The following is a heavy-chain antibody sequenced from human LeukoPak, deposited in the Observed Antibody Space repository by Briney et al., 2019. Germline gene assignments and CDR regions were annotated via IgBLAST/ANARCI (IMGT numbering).Heavy chain of an antibody. J-gene: IGHJ4*02. CDR3: ARHGVAGSREFDY. Sequence: PSETLSLTCTVSSDSISSTSYFWGWIRQPPGKGLEWIGSIYYSGSSYYNPSLKSRVTISVDTSKNQFSLKLSSVTAADTAVYYCARHGVAGSREFDYWGQGTLVTVSS. D-gene: IGHD6-19*01. CDR2: IYYSGSS. CDR1: SDSISSTSYF. V-gene: IGHV4-39*01.